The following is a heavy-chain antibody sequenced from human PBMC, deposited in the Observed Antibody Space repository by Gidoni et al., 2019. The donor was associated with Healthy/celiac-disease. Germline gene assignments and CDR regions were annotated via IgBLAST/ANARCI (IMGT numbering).Heavy chain of an antibody. Sequence: QVQLQQWGAGLLKPSETLSLTCAVYGGSFSGYSWSWIRQPPGKGLEWIGEINHSGSTNYNPSLKSRVTISVDTSKNQFSLKLSSVTAADTAVYYCARAGYDFWSGYFYYFDYWGQGTLVTVSS. V-gene: IGHV4-34*01. CDR3: ARAGYDFWSGYFYYFDY. J-gene: IGHJ4*02. CDR2: INHSGST. CDR1: GGSFSGYS. D-gene: IGHD3-3*01.